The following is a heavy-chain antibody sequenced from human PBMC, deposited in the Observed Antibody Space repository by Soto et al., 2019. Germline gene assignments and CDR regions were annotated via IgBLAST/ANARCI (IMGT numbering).Heavy chain of an antibody. CDR1: GFTFSSYW. V-gene: IGHV3-7*03. CDR2: IKQDGSAK. CDR3: AGARWLQLPWFEP. D-gene: IGHD5-12*01. J-gene: IGHJ5*02. Sequence: GGSLRLACAASGFTFSSYWMSWVRQARGNGLEWVANIKQDGSAKYYVDSVKGRFTISRDNAKNSLYLQMNSLRAEDTAVYYCAGARWLQLPWFEPWAPGTLVTVSS.